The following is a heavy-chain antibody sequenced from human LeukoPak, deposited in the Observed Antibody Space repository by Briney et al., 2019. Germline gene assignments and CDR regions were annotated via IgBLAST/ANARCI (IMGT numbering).Heavy chain of an antibody. CDR1: GVTVSASY. J-gene: IGHJ6*02. V-gene: IGHV3-11*01. CDR3: AISEWAASGNFFYYGMDV. Sequence: GRSLRLSCEVSGVTVSASYINWIRHAPGKGLESVSYFGNRGISVYYADSVKGRFTVSRDDANNSLYLQIKSLRAEDTGVYYCAISEWAASGNFFYYGMDVWGPGTTVAVS. D-gene: IGHD1-1*01. CDR2: FGNRGISV.